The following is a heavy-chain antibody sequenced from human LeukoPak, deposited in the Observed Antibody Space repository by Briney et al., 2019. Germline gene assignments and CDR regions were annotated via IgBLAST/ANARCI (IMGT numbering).Heavy chain of an antibody. Sequence: GGSLRLSCAASGFTFSSYGMHWVRQAPGKGLEWVAFMRYDGSNRNYADSVKGRFTISRDNAKNSLYLQMNSLRVEDTAVYYCAKLAKYFYGSETYYFFEHWGQGTPVTASS. V-gene: IGHV3-30*02. J-gene: IGHJ4*02. CDR2: MRYDGSNR. CDR3: AKLAKYFYGSETYYFFEH. D-gene: IGHD3-10*01. CDR1: GFTFSSYG.